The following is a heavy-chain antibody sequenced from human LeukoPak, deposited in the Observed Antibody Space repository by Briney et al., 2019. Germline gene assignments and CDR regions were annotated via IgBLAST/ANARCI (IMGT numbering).Heavy chain of an antibody. V-gene: IGHV3-7*01. D-gene: IGHD3-22*01. CDR1: GFTFSSYW. J-gene: IGHJ4*02. Sequence: GGSLRFSCAASGFTFSSYWMSWVRQAPGKGLEWVANIKQDGSEKYYVDSVKGRFTISRDNAKNSLYLQMNSLRAEDTAVYYCAYSSGYSYFDYWGQGTLVTVSS. CDR3: AYSSGYSYFDY. CDR2: IKQDGSEK.